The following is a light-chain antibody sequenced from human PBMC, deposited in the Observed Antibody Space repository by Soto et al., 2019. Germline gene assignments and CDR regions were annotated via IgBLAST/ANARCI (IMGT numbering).Light chain of an antibody. V-gene: IGLV1-44*01. J-gene: IGLJ1*01. Sequence: QSVRTQPPSASVTPGQRVTISCSGSSSNIGSNTVNWYQQLPGTAPKLLIYSNNQRPSGVPDRFSGSKSGTSTSLAISGLQSEDEADYYCAAWDDSLNGLYVFGTGTKVTVL. CDR2: SNN. CDR3: AAWDDSLNGLYV. CDR1: SSNIGSNT.